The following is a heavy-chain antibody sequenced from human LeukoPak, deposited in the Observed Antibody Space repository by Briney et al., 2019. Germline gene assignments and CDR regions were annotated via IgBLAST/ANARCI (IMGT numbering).Heavy chain of an antibody. Sequence: PGGSLRLSCAASGFTFSSYGMHWVRQAPGKGLEWVAVIWYDGSNKYYADSVKGRFTISRDNFKNTLYLQMNSLRAEDTAVYYCAEDRTGYSSSWYRFDYWGQGTLVTVSS. D-gene: IGHD6-13*01. CDR2: IWYDGSNK. J-gene: IGHJ4*02. CDR3: AEDRTGYSSSWYRFDY. CDR1: GFTFSSYG. V-gene: IGHV3-33*06.